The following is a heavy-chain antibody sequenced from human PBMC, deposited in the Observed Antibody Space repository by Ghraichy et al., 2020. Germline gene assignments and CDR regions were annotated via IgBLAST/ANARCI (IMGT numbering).Heavy chain of an antibody. J-gene: IGHJ4*02. CDR3: AKVGPYDYVWGSWVDY. Sequence: GESLNISCAASGFTFSSYAMSWVRQAPGKGLEWVSAISGSGGSTYYADSVKGRFTISRDNSKNTLYLHMNSLRAEDTAVYYCAKVGPYDYVWGSWVDYWGQGTLVTVSS. D-gene: IGHD3-16*01. CDR2: ISGSGGST. V-gene: IGHV3-23*01. CDR1: GFTFSSYA.